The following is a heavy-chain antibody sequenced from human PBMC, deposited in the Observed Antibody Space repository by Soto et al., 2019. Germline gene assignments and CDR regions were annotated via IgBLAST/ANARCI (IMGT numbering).Heavy chain of an antibody. J-gene: IGHJ1*01. D-gene: IGHD3-10*01. CDR1: DWPISSAGYS. CDR3: ARVEHPFYGAGSAVEHRLS. V-gene: IGHV4-30-2*01. CDR2: ISKSGST. Sequence: QLELQESGSGLLKPSQTLSLTCTVSDWPISSAGYSWTWVRQPPGQGLEWMGYISKSGSTHYNPSLRNRLTMSIDTSKKQFSRPLTSGIAADTAVYYCARVEHPFYGAGSAVEHRLSWGHGALVTVSS.